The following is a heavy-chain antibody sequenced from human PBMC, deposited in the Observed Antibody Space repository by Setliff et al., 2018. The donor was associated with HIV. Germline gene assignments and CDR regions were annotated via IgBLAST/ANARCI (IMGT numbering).Heavy chain of an antibody. D-gene: IGHD3-3*01. CDR3: ARMGRITVFGVVIIRPVHAFDI. Sequence: PSETLSLTCVASGGSLSSYYWNWIRQTPGKGLEWIGEIHPTGHINYNPSYKSRVTVSLDTSKIQFSLKLSSVTAADTAVYYCARMGRITVFGVVIIRPVHAFDIWGQGTMVTVSS. J-gene: IGHJ3*02. CDR2: IHPTGHI. CDR1: GGSLSSYY. V-gene: IGHV4-34*01.